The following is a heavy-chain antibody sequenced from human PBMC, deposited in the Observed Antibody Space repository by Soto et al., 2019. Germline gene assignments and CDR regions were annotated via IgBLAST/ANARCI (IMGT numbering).Heavy chain of an antibody. D-gene: IGHD5-18*01. V-gene: IGHV3-15*07. Sequence: SVSNAWMNWVRQAPGKGVEWVGRIKSKTDGGTTDYAAPVKGRFTISRDDSKNTLYLQMNSLKTEDTAVYYCTTVWDTAMYYWGQGTLVTVSS. CDR2: IKSKTDGGTT. J-gene: IGHJ4*02. CDR1: SVSNAW. CDR3: TTVWDTAMYY.